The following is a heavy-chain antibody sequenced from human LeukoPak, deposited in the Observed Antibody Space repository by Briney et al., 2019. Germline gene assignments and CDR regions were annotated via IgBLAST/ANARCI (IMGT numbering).Heavy chain of an antibody. Sequence: SVTVSFKASGGTFSSYAISWVRQAPGQGLEWMGRIIPILGIANYAQKFQGRVTITADKSTSTAYMELSSLRSEDTAVYYCESGSRAGLYLFDYWGQGTLVTVSS. CDR1: GGTFSSYA. J-gene: IGHJ4*02. CDR2: IIPILGIA. V-gene: IGHV1-69*04. CDR3: ESGSRAGLYLFDY. D-gene: IGHD3-16*02.